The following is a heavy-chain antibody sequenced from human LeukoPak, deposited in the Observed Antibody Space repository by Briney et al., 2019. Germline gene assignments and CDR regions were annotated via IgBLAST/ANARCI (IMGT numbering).Heavy chain of an antibody. Sequence: SETLSLTCTVSGGSISSSSDYWGWIRQPPGKGLEWIGSIYYSGSTYYNPSLKSRVTISVDTSKNQFSLKLSSVTAADTAVYYCARDRGRGNWNFDYWGQGTLVTVSS. CDR1: GGSISSSSDY. J-gene: IGHJ4*02. D-gene: IGHD1-1*01. CDR3: ARDRGRGNWNFDY. V-gene: IGHV4-39*07. CDR2: IYYSGST.